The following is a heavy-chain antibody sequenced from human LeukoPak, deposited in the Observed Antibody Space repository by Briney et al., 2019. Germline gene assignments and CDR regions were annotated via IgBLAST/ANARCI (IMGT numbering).Heavy chain of an antibody. CDR1: GGSFSGYY. CDR2: INHSGST. CDR3: ARVPLDYVEMATTGGVFDY. D-gene: IGHD5-24*01. J-gene: IGHJ4*02. V-gene: IGHV4-34*01. Sequence: SETLSLTCAVYGGSFSGYYWSWIRQPPGKGLEWIGEINHSGSTNYNPSLKSRVTISVDTSKNQFSLKLSSVTAADTAVYYCARVPLDYVEMATTGGVFDYWGQGTLVTVSS.